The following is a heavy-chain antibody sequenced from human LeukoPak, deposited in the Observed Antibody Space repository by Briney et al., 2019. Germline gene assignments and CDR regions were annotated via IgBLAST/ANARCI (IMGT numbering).Heavy chain of an antibody. CDR2: ISYDGSNK. V-gene: IGHV3-30-3*01. CDR1: GFTFSSYA. D-gene: IGHD4-11*01. Sequence: PGRSLRLSCAASGFTFSSYAMHWVRQAPGKGLEWVAVISYDGSNKYYADSVKGRFTISRDNSENTLYLQMSSLRSEDTAVYYCAKGVMTTVRGGVDYWGQGTLVTVSS. J-gene: IGHJ4*02. CDR3: AKGVMTTVRGGVDY.